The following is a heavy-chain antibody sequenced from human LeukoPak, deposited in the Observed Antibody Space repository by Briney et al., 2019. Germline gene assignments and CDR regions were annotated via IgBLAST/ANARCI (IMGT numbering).Heavy chain of an antibody. D-gene: IGHD5-18*01. CDR3: ARGSRYSYGRNWFDP. CDR1: GGSISSSY. J-gene: IGHJ5*02. Sequence: SETLSLTCTVSGGSISSSYWSCIRQPPGKGLEWIGYIYYSGSTNYNPSIKSRVTISVDTSKNQFSLKLSSVTAADTAVYYWARGSRYSYGRNWFDPWGQGTLVTVSS. CDR2: IYYSGST. V-gene: IGHV4-59*01.